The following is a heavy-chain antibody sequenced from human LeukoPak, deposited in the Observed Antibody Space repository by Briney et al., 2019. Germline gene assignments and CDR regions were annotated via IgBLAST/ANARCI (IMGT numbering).Heavy chain of an antibody. D-gene: IGHD5-18*01. CDR2: IYYSGST. J-gene: IGHJ6*03. Sequence: PSETLSLTCTVSGGSINSGAHFWSWIRQHPGKGLEWIGYIYYSGSTHYNPSLKSRISMSVDASKNQFSLKLTSVTAADTAVYYCATAGSGDNYGADYYYYMDVWGKGTTVTVSS. CDR1: GGSINSGAHF. V-gene: IGHV4-31*03. CDR3: ATAGSGDNYGADYYYYMDV.